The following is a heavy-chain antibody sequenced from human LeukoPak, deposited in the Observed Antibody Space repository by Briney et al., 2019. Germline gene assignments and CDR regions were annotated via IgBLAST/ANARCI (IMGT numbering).Heavy chain of an antibody. Sequence: GGSLRLSCAASGFTFSSYGMHWVRQAPGKGLEWVAVIWYDGSNKYYADSVKGRFTISRDNSKNTLYLQMNSLRAEDTAVYYCARVQSAYYYYYGMDVWGQGTTVTVSS. V-gene: IGHV3-33*01. CDR3: ARVQSAYYYYYGMDV. CDR2: IWYDGSNK. J-gene: IGHJ6*02. CDR1: GFTFSSYG.